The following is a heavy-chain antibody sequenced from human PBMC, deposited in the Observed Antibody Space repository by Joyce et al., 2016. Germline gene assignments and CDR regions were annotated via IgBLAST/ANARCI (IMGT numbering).Heavy chain of an antibody. Sequence: EVQLVESGGGLVQPGGSLRLSCAASGFTFSTYWMHWVRQAPGEGLVWVSRIGSDGSSTSYADSVKGRFTISRDNAKNTLSLQMNSLRVEDTAVYYCVRDYYGFDYWGQGTLVTVSS. V-gene: IGHV3-74*01. CDR3: VRDYYGFDY. CDR2: IGSDGSST. CDR1: GFTFSTYW. J-gene: IGHJ4*02. D-gene: IGHD3-10*01.